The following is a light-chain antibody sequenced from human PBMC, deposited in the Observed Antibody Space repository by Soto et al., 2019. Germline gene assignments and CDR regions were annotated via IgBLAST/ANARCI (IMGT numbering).Light chain of an antibody. CDR1: SSDVGGYNY. V-gene: IGLV2-14*01. Sequence: QSVLTQPPSASGTPGQRVTISCTGTSSDVGGYNYVSWYQHHPGKAPKVMIYEVSNRPSGISNRFSGSKAGNTASLTISGLQAEDEADYYCSSYTSSSTLVFGGGTKLTVL. CDR3: SSYTSSSTLV. J-gene: IGLJ2*01. CDR2: EVS.